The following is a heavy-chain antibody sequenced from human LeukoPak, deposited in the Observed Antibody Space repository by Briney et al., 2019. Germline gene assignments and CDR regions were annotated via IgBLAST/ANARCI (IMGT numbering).Heavy chain of an antibody. D-gene: IGHD3-16*01. Sequence: KPSETLSLTCTVSGGSISTYYWSWIRQPPGKGLEWIGYISYGGNTNYNPSLKSRVTISLDTSKNQFPLKLNSVTTADTAVYYCARGGLSLSWFDPWGQGTLVTVSS. CDR1: GGSISTYY. CDR2: ISYGGNT. CDR3: ARGGLSLSWFDP. J-gene: IGHJ5*02. V-gene: IGHV4-59*01.